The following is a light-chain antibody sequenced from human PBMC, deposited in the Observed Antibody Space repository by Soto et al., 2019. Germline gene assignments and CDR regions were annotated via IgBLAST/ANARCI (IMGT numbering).Light chain of an antibody. CDR3: SSYAISSPFV. CDR1: GSDVGGYKY. CDR2: DVS. V-gene: IGLV2-14*01. J-gene: IGLJ1*01. Sequence: QSVLTQPASVSGSPGQSITISCTGTGSDVGGYKYVSWYQQLPGKAPKLMIYDVSYRPSGVSNRFSGSKSGNTASLIISGLQAEDEADYYCSSYAISSPFVFGTGTKVTV.